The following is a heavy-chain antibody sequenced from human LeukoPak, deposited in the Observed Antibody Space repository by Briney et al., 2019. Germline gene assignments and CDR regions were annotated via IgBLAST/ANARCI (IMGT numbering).Heavy chain of an antibody. J-gene: IGHJ4*02. D-gene: IGHD6-19*01. CDR3: ARPVVAGNFDY. V-gene: IGHV1-18*01. Sequence: ASVKVSCKASGYTFTSYGISWVRQAPGQGLGWMGWISGYSGNTKYAQKLQGRVTMTTDTSTTTAYMELRSLRSDDTAVYYCARPVVAGNFDYWGQGTLVTVSS. CDR1: GYTFTSYG. CDR2: ISGYSGNT.